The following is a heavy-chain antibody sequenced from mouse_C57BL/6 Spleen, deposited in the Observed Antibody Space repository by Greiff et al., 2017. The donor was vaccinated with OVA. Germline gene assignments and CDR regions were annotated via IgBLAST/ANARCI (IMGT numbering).Heavy chain of an antibody. V-gene: IGHV5-17*01. CDR3: ARPSSYYYGSSYDWYFDV. D-gene: IGHD1-1*01. CDR1: GFTFSDYG. J-gene: IGHJ1*03. CDR2: ISSGSSTI. Sequence: EVQRVESGGGLVKPGGSLKLSCAASGFTFSDYGMHWVRQAPEKGLEWVAYISSGSSTIYYADTVKGRFTISRDNAKNTLFLQMTSLRSEDTAMYYCARPSSYYYGSSYDWYFDVWGTGTTVTVSS.